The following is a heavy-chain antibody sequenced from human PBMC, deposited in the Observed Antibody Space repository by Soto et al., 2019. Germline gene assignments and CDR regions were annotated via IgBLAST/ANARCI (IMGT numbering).Heavy chain of an antibody. CDR1: GFTLSSYG. D-gene: IGHD3-10*01. V-gene: IGHV3-33*01. CDR2: IWYDGSNK. CDR3: ARDRADYYGSGRQAGWFDH. Sequence: XGSLRLSCAASGFTLSSYGMHWVRQAPGRGLEWVAVIWYDGSNKYYADSVKGRFTISRDNSKNTLYLQMNSLRAEDTAVYYCARDRADYYGSGRQAGWFDHWGQGTLVTVSS. J-gene: IGHJ5*02.